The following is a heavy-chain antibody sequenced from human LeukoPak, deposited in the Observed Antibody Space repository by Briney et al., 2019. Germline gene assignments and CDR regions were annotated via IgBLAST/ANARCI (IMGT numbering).Heavy chain of an antibody. J-gene: IGHJ4*02. CDR2: ISYSGVVK. Sequence: GTSLRLSCTASGYTFSDYGMHWVRQAPGKGLEWLSVISYSGVVKFYADSVKGRFTISRDNSKNTLYLQMNSLRAEDTAVNYCAKSVVYYDFWSLPNDYWGQGTLVTVSS. CDR3: AKSVVYYDFWSLPNDY. V-gene: IGHV3-30*18. CDR1: GYTFSDYG. D-gene: IGHD3-3*01.